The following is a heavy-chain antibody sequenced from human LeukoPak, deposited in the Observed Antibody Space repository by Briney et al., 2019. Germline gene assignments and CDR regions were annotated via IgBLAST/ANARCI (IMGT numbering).Heavy chain of an antibody. CDR3: ASYGARRGYYYYYYMDV. CDR1: GGSISSYY. CDR2: IYTSGST. J-gene: IGHJ6*03. D-gene: IGHD4-17*01. Sequence: SETLSLTCTVSGGSISSYYWSWIRQPPGKGLEWIGYIYTSGSTNYNPSRKTRVTISVATSKNQFSLKLSSVTAADTALYYCASYGARRGYYYYYYMDVWGKGTTVTVSS. V-gene: IGHV4-4*09.